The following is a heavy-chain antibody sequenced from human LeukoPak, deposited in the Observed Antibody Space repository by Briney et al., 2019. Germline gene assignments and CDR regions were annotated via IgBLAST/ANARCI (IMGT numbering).Heavy chain of an antibody. D-gene: IGHD4-17*01. J-gene: IGHJ4*02. CDR1: GGSISSSSYY. Sequence: PSETLPLTCTVSGGSISSSSYYWGWIRQPPGKGLEWIGSIYYSGSTYYNPSLKSRVTISVDTSKNQFSLKLSSVTAADTAVYYCARYEYGDYVLDYWGQGILVTVSS. CDR3: ARYEYGDYVLDY. CDR2: IYYSGST. V-gene: IGHV4-39*01.